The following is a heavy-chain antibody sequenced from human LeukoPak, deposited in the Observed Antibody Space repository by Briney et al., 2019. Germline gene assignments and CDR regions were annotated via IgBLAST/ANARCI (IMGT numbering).Heavy chain of an antibody. D-gene: IGHD5-18*01. J-gene: IGHJ4*02. Sequence: PSETLSLTCTVSGGSISSSSYYWGWIRQPPGKGLEWIGSIYYSGSTYYNPSLKSRVTISVDTSKNQFSLKLSSVTAADTAVYYCASPLGDSYGPVGFDYWGQGTLVTVSS. CDR1: GGSISSSSYY. CDR2: IYYSGST. V-gene: IGHV4-39*07. CDR3: ASPLGDSYGPVGFDY.